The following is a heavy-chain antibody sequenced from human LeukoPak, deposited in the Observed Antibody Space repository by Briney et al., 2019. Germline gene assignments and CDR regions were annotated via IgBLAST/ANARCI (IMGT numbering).Heavy chain of an antibody. CDR3: AKDTGGNGAYFYAMDV. D-gene: IGHD4-23*01. V-gene: IGHV3-9*01. J-gene: IGHJ6*02. CDR1: GFAFHNYA. CDR2: INWNSDTK. Sequence: GGSLRLSCVGSGFAFHNYAMHWVRRPPGRGLEWVSAINWNSDTKAYADSVKGRFTISRDGARNSLYLQMDSLRPEDTALYYCAKDTGGNGAYFYAMDVWGQGTSVTVSS.